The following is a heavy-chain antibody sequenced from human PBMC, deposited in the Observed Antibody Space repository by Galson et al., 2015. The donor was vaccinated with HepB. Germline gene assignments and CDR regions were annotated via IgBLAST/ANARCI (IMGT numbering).Heavy chain of an antibody. CDR1: GFTFSSYA. D-gene: IGHD6-19*01. V-gene: IGHV3-30*04. Sequence: SLRLSCAASGFTFSSYAMHWVRQAPGKGLEWVAVISYDGSNKYYADSVKGRFTISRDNSKNTLYLQMNSLRAEDTAMYYCARDRSQWLPPSDYWGQGTLVTVSS. J-gene: IGHJ4*02. CDR2: ISYDGSNK. CDR3: ARDRSQWLPPSDY.